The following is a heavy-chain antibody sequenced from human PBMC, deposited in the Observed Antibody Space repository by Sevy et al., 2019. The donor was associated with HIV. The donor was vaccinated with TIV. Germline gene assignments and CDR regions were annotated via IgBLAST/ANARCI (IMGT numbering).Heavy chain of an antibody. CDR3: AKLGVRVATGCTDY. J-gene: IGHJ4*02. CDR1: GLTISDYV. Sequence: GGSLRLSCVASGLTISDYVLYWVRQAPGKGLEWVSAITESDADITYADSVKGRFTVSRDNSKNTVYLQMGSLRAEDTAIYYCAKLGVRVATGCTDYWGQGTQVTVSS. CDR2: ITESDADI. V-gene: IGHV3-23*01. D-gene: IGHD3-3*01.